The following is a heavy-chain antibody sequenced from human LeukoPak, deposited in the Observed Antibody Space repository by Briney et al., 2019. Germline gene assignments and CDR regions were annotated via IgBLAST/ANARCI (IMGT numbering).Heavy chain of an antibody. J-gene: IGHJ4*02. Sequence: PGGSLRLSCAASGFTASGFFMDWVRQAPGRGLEWVANIKKDGSEKYYVDSVKGRFTISRDNAKNSLYLQMNSLRAEDTAVYYCASHDYGDYAFDYWGQGTLVTVSS. CDR1: GFTASGFF. CDR3: ASHDYGDYAFDY. V-gene: IGHV3-7*01. CDR2: IKKDGSEK. D-gene: IGHD4-17*01.